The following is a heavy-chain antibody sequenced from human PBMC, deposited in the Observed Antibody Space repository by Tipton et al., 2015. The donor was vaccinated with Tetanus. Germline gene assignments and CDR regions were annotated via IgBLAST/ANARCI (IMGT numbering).Heavy chain of an antibody. J-gene: IGHJ4*02. D-gene: IGHD3-3*01. V-gene: IGHV4-39*01. CDR3: ARHQSGSFTPFDY. CDR1: GGSIRGGTFY. Sequence: LRLSCTVSGGSIRGGTFYWGWIRQPPGKGLEWIGSIYESGNTYYIPSLKSRVTKSVDTSRNQFFLSLSSMAAADTGVYYCARHQSGSFTPFDYWGQGNLVTVSS. CDR2: IYESGNT.